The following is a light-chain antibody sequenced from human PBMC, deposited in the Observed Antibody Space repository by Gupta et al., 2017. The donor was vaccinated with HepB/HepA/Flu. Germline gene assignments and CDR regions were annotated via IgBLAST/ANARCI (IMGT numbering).Light chain of an antibody. CDR2: DAF. CDR1: HDINNH. CDR3: QQYDNRPHT. J-gene: IGKJ2*01. Sequence: IQIPQSPSSLSASVGDRVTITCQATHDINNHLNWYQQKPGKAPKFLIYDAFNLVTGVPSRFSGSKSGTDFTFTIISLQPEDIATYYCQQYDNRPHTFGQGTKLEIK. V-gene: IGKV1-33*01.